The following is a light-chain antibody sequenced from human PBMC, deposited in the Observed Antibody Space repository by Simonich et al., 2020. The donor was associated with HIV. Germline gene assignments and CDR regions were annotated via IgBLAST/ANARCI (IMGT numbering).Light chain of an antibody. CDR1: SSDVGGYNY. Sequence: QSALTQPASVSGSPGQSVTISCTGTSSDVGGYNYVSWYQQHPDKAPKLMIYEGSKRPSGVYNRFSGSKSGNTASLTISGLQAEDEADYYCSSYAGSNSYVVFGGGTKLTVL. V-gene: IGLV2-14*01. J-gene: IGLJ2*01. CDR3: SSYAGSNSYVV. CDR2: EGS.